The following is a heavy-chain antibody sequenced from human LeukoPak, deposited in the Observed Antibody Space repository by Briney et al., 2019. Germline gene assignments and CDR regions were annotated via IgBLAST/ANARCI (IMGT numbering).Heavy chain of an antibody. Sequence: PSETLSLTCTISGGFISSSSYYWGWIRQPPGEGLEWIGDIYYTGSTYYNASLKSRVSISIDTSNNHFSLKLSSVTAADTALYYCARRRYYDSTGYLDWGQGTLVTVSS. J-gene: IGHJ1*01. CDR2: IYYTGST. CDR1: GGFISSSSYY. D-gene: IGHD3-22*01. V-gene: IGHV4-39*02. CDR3: ARRRYYDSTGYLD.